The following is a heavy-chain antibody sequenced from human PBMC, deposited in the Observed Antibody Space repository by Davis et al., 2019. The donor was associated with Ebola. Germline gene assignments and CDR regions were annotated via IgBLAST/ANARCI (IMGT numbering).Heavy chain of an antibody. V-gene: IGHV4-59*08. CDR1: GGSISSYY. CDR3: ARHRGRIFAIGYYFDY. D-gene: IGHD2-15*01. J-gene: IGHJ4*02. Sequence: SETLSLTCTVSGGSISSYYWSWIRQPPGKGLEWIGYIYYSGSTNYNPSLKSQVTISVDTSKNQFSLKLSSVTAADTAVYYCARHRGRIFAIGYYFDYWGQGTLVTVSS. CDR2: IYYSGST.